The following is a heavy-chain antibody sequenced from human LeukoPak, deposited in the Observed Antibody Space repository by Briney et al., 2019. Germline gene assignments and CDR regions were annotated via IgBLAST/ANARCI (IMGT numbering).Heavy chain of an antibody. J-gene: IGHJ4*02. CDR2: IYQSGNT. V-gene: IGHV4-34*01. D-gene: IGHD2-15*01. CDR3: ARVSCSGGSRYSDFDY. CDR1: GGPFSGHY. Sequence: SETLSLTCAVYGGPFSGHYWSWIRQPPGKGLEWIGEIYQSGNTNYNPSLKSRVTISVDTSKNQFSLRLSSVTAADTAVYYCARVSCSGGSRYSDFDYWGQGTLVTVSS.